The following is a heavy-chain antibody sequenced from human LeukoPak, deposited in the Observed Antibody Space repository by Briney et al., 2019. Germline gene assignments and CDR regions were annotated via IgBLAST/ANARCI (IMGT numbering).Heavy chain of an antibody. CDR1: GFAFKNAW. CDR2: IKRKTEGATT. D-gene: IGHD6-19*01. Sequence: GGSLRLSCAASGFAFKNAWMSWVRQAPGKGLEWLGLIKRKTEGATTDYSAPVKGRFTISRDDSENTLYLQMNSLRAEDTAVYYCARDSVAGIRFDYWGQGTLVTASS. V-gene: IGHV3-15*01. J-gene: IGHJ4*02. CDR3: ARDSVAGIRFDY.